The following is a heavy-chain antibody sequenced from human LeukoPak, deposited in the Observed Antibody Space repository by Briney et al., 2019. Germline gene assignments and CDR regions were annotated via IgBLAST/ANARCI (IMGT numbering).Heavy chain of an antibody. CDR2: IWYGGSNK. D-gene: IGHD1-14*01. Sequence: QPGGSLRLSCAASGFTFSSYGMHWVRQAPGKGLEWVAVIWYGGSNKYYADSVKGRFTISRDNSKNTLYLQMNSLRAEDTAVYYCAKDPTGAGDAFDIWGQGTMVTVSS. V-gene: IGHV3-30*02. CDR3: AKDPTGAGDAFDI. J-gene: IGHJ3*02. CDR1: GFTFSSYG.